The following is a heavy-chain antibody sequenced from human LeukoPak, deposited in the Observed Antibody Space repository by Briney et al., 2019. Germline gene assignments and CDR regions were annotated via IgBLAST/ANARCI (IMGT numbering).Heavy chain of an antibody. J-gene: IGHJ3*02. Sequence: SETLSLTCTVSGGSISITSYHWGWIRQPPGKGLEWIGSMYSSGSTNYNPSLKSRVTISVDTSKNQFSLKLSSVTAADTAVYYCARHRYSFQTDAFDIWGQGTMVTVSS. CDR2: MYSSGST. CDR3: ARHRYSFQTDAFDI. CDR1: GGSISITSYH. V-gene: IGHV4-39*01. D-gene: IGHD5-18*01.